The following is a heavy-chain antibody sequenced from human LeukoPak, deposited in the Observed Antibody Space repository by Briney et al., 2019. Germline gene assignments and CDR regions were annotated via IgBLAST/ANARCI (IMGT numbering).Heavy chain of an antibody. J-gene: IGHJ6*03. CDR1: GGTFSSYA. Sequence: ASVKVSCKASGGTFSSYAISWVRQAPGQGLEWMGGIIPIFGTANYAQKFQGRVTMTTDTSTSTAYMELRSLRSDDTAVYYCAREGDFHYMDVWGKGTTVTVSS. D-gene: IGHD3-16*01. V-gene: IGHV1-69*05. CDR3: AREGDFHYMDV. CDR2: IIPIFGTA.